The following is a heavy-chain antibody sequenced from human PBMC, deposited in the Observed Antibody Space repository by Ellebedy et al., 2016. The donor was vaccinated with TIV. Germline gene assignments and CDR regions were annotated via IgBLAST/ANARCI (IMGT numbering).Heavy chain of an antibody. D-gene: IGHD3-10*01. CDR1: GYTFTGHY. V-gene: IGHV1-2*02. Sequence: ASVKVSCKASGYTFTGHYMHWVRQTPGQGLEWMGWIDPDSGGTNYAQKFQGRVTMTRDTSISTAYMELSSLRSDDTAVYYCARVRGVIVFDYWGQGTLVTVSS. J-gene: IGHJ4*02. CDR2: IDPDSGGT. CDR3: ARVRGVIVFDY.